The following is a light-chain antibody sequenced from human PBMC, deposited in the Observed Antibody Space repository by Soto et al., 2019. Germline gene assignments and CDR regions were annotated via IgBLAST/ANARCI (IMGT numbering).Light chain of an antibody. Sequence: DIQMTQSPSSLSASVGDRVTITGRESQGISNYLAWYQQKPGKVPKLLIYAASTLQSGVPSRFSGSGSGTDFTLTISSLQPEDVATYYCQKYNSAPWTFGQGTKVEIK. J-gene: IGKJ1*01. CDR2: AAS. CDR3: QKYNSAPWT. V-gene: IGKV1-27*01. CDR1: QGISNY.